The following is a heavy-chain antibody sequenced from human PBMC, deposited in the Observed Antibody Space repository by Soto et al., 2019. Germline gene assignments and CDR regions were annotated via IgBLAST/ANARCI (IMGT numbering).Heavy chain of an antibody. CDR2: IHNSGST. D-gene: IGHD3-10*01. V-gene: IGHV4-30-4*01. J-gene: IGHJ3*02. CDR1: GGSMNSHDYY. CDR3: ARGEVRGPFDI. Sequence: QEQLQESGPGLVKPSQTLSLTCTVSGGSMNSHDYYWSWIRQPPGKGLEWIGYIHNSGSTYYKPSLKSRLTISSDTSKDQFALRLISVTAADTALYYCARGEVRGPFDIWGQGTMVTVSS.